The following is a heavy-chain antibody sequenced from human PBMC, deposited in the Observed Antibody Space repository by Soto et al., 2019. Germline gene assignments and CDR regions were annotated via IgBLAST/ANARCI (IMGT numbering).Heavy chain of an antibody. D-gene: IGHD6-13*01. J-gene: IGHJ6*03. V-gene: IGHV3-23*01. CDR2: ISGSGGST. CDR3: AKDAQVGSWPYYYYYYMDV. Sequence: GGSLRLSCAASGFTFSSYAMSWVRQAPGKGLEWVSAISGSGGSTYYADSVKGRFTISRDNSKNTLYLQMNSLRAEDTAVYYCAKDAQVGSWPYYYYYYMDVWGKGTTVTVSS. CDR1: GFTFSSYA.